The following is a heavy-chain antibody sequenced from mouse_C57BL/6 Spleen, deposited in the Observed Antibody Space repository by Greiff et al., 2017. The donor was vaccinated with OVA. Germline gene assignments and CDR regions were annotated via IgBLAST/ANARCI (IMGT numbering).Heavy chain of an antibody. Sequence: VQLQQSGAELVRPGASVTLSCKASGYTFTDYEMHWVKQTPVHGLEWIGAIDPETGGTAYNQKFKGKAILTADTSSSTAYMELRSLTSEDSAVYYCTISFFDYWGQGTTLTVSS. CDR1: GYTFTDYE. CDR2: IDPETGGT. V-gene: IGHV1-15*01. CDR3: TISFFDY. J-gene: IGHJ2*01.